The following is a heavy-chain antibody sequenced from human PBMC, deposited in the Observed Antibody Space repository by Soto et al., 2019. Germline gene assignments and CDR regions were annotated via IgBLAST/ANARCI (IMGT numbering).Heavy chain of an antibody. CDR1: GFTFSSYA. CDR3: AKRRGAGGHFDY. V-gene: IGHV3-23*01. D-gene: IGHD2-15*01. CDR2: VSIGGST. J-gene: IGHJ4*02. Sequence: GGSLRLSCAASGFTFSSYAMVWVRQGPGKGLEWVAVVSIGGSTHYADSVRGRFTISRDNPKNTLSLQMNSLTAEDTAVYFCAKRRGAGGHFDYWGQGALVTVSS.